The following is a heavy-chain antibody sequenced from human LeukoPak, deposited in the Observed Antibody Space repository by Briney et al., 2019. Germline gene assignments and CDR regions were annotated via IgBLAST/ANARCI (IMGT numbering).Heavy chain of an antibody. V-gene: IGHV1-2*06. CDR1: GGTFSSYA. D-gene: IGHD5-18*01. CDR2: INPNSGGT. Sequence: ASVKVSCKASGGTFSSYAISWVRQAPGQGLEWMGRINPNSGGTNYAQKFQGRVTMTRDTSISTAYMELSRLRSDDTAVYYCARVPRETALVDYWGQGTLVTVSS. J-gene: IGHJ4*02. CDR3: ARVPRETALVDY.